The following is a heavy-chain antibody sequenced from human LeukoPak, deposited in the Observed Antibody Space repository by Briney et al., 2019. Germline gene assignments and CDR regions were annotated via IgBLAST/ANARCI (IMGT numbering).Heavy chain of an antibody. CDR3: ATSGWTHAQFDY. J-gene: IGHJ4*02. CDR2: IYYTGNT. CDR1: RSSISSYY. Sequence: SETLSLTCTVSRSSISSYYWNWIRQPPGKGLECIGYIYYTGNTKYNPSLKSRLTISVDTSRNQFTLKLNSVTAADTAAYYCATSGWTHAQFDYWGQGTLVYVS. V-gene: IGHV4-59*01. D-gene: IGHD3/OR15-3a*01.